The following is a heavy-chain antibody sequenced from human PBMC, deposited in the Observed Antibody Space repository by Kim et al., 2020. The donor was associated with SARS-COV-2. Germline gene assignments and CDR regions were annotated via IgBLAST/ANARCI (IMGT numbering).Heavy chain of an antibody. V-gene: IGHV4-59*01. Sequence: SETLSLTCTVSGGSISSYYWSWIRQPPGKGLEWIGYIYYSGSTNYNPSLKSRVTISVDTSKNQFSLKLSSVTAADTAVYYCAGDSSYYWYFDLWGRGTLVTVSS. J-gene: IGHJ2*01. CDR3: AGDSSYYWYFDL. CDR1: GGSISSYY. D-gene: IGHD6-6*01. CDR2: IYYSGST.